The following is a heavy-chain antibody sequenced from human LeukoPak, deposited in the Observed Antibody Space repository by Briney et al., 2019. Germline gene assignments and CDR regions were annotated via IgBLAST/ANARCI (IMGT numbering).Heavy chain of an antibody. CDR1: GYSFTSYD. J-gene: IGHJ4*02. CDR2: MNLNSGNT. Sequence: GASVKVSCKTSGYSFTSYDINWVRQATGQGLEWMGWMNLNSGNTGSAQKFQGRVTMTRNTSISTAYMELSNLRSEDTAVYYCARRVAAGGTCMGYWGQGTLVTVSS. CDR3: ARRVAAGGTCMGY. D-gene: IGHD6-13*01. V-gene: IGHV1-8*01.